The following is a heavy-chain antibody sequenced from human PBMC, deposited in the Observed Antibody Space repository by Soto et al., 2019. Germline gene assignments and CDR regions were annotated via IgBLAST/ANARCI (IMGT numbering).Heavy chain of an antibody. J-gene: IGHJ6*02. CDR3: ASHGQWLVTGYFYYGMDV. Sequence: PSETLSLTCTVSGGSISSYYWSWIRQPPGKGLEWIGYIYYSGSTNYNPSLKSRVTISVDTSKNQFSLKLSSVTAADTAVYYCASHGQWLVTGYFYYGMDVWGQGTTVTVSS. CDR1: GGSISSYY. V-gene: IGHV4-59*08. CDR2: IYYSGST. D-gene: IGHD6-19*01.